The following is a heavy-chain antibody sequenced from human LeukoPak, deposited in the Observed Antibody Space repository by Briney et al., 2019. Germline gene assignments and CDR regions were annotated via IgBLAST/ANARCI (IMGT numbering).Heavy chain of an antibody. CDR2: IYYSGST. Sequence: PSETLSLTCTVSGGSISSSSYHWGWIRQPPGKGLEWIGSIYYSGSTYYNPSLKSRVTISVDTSKNQFSLKLSSVTAADTAVYYCARHAAAAGPSSWFDPWGQGTLVTVSS. V-gene: IGHV4-39*01. CDR3: ARHAAAAGPSSWFDP. CDR1: GGSISSSSYH. J-gene: IGHJ5*02. D-gene: IGHD6-13*01.